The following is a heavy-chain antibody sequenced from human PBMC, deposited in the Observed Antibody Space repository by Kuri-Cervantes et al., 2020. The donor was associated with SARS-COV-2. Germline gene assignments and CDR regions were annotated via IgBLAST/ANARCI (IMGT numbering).Heavy chain of an antibody. CDR2: IYYSGST. V-gene: IGHV4-39*07. D-gene: IGHD2-2*01. CDR3: AREDLSAVVPAAFFDY. Sequence: ESLKISCTVSGGSISSSSYYWGWIRQPPGKGLGWIGSIYYSGSTYYNPSLKSRVTISVDTSKNQFSLKLSSVTAADTAVYYCAREDLSAVVPAAFFDYWGQGTLVTVSS. J-gene: IGHJ4*02. CDR1: GGSISSSSYY.